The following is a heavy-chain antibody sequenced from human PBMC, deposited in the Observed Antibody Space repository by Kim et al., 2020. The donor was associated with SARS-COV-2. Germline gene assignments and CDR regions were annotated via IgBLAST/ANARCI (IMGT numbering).Heavy chain of an antibody. D-gene: IGHD3-3*01. Sequence: SETLSLTCAFYGGSFSASSWSWIRQPPGEGLEWIGEINHSGSSNYNPSLKSRVSISLDTSKNQFSLRLTSVTAADTAVYYCARAYYDFWSAYYGWYFDLWGRGPLVTVSS. CDR1: GGSFSASS. J-gene: IGHJ2*01. CDR3: ARAYYDFWSAYYGWYFDL. CDR2: INHSGSS. V-gene: IGHV4-34*01.